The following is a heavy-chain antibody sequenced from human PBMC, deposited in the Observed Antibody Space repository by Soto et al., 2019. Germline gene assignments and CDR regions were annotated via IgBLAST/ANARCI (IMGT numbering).Heavy chain of an antibody. CDR1: GYTFTSYG. D-gene: IGHD3-16*02. CDR3: ARSRTMFTFGGVIVTDYYYYYGMDV. J-gene: IGHJ6*02. Sequence: ASVKVSCKASGYTFTSYGISWVRQAPGQGLEWMGWISAYNGNTNYAQKLQGRVTITADKSTSTAYMELSSLRSEDTAVYYCARSRTMFTFGGVIVTDYYYYYGMDVWGQGTTVTVSS. V-gene: IGHV1-18*01. CDR2: ISAYNGNT.